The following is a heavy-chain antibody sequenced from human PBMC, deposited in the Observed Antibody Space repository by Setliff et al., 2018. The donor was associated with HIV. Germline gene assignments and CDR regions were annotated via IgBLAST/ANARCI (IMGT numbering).Heavy chain of an antibody. J-gene: IGHJ4*02. D-gene: IGHD5-12*01. V-gene: IGHV1-46*01. CDR2: VYPSDGST. CDR3: ARSAHDSETGY. Sequence: ASVKVSCKASGYTFTSYYMHWVRQAPGQGLEWMGMVYPSDGSTSYAQKFQGRVTMTRDTSTSTIYMELNSLTSEDTAFYYCARSAHDSETGYWGQGTLVTVSS. CDR1: GYTFTSYY.